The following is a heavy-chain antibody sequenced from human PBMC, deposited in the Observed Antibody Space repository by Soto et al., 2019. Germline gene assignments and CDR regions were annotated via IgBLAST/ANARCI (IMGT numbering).Heavy chain of an antibody. D-gene: IGHD3-16*01. CDR1: GYTFTAYH. V-gene: IGHV1-2*02. Sequence: QVRLVQSGAEVKEPGDSVRVSCEASGYTFTAYHIHWVRQAPGQGLEWMGWINPKFGDTGYAQDFQGRVSMTSDMSISTVYMALSSLTADDTAIYYCARNMDYYDGRGSGNGHGVWGQGTTVTVFS. CDR2: INPKFGDT. CDR3: ARNMDYYDGRGSGNGHGV. J-gene: IGHJ6*02.